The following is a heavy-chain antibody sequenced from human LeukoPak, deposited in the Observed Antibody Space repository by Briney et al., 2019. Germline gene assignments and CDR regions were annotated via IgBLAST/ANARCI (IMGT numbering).Heavy chain of an antibody. CDR1: GFTFSSYS. CDR2: ISSSSSYI. V-gene: IGHV3-21*01. J-gene: IGHJ4*02. CDR3: ARTLSLDYDILTGPPTGY. Sequence: GGSLRLSCAASGFTFSSYSMNWVRQAPGKGLEWASSISSSSSYIYYADSVKGRFTISRDNAKNSLYLQMNSLRAEDTAVYYCARTLSLDYDILTGPPTGYWGQGTLVTVSS. D-gene: IGHD3-9*01.